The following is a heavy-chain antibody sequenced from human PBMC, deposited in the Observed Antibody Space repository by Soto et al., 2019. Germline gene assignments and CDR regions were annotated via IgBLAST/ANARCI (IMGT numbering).Heavy chain of an antibody. J-gene: IGHJ4*02. V-gene: IGHV3-30*03. CDR2: ISHDGSNE. CDR3: ARGSAGHYNSGTLLD. CDR1: GFSISKYG. Sequence: QVQLVESGGGVVQLGRSLRLSCVVSGFSISKYGMHWVRQAPGKGLEWVAVISHDGSNEYYVDSVKGRFTISRDNSKNTLYLQMNSLREEDTAVYYCARGSAGHYNSGTLLDWGQGTLVTVSS. D-gene: IGHD3-10*01.